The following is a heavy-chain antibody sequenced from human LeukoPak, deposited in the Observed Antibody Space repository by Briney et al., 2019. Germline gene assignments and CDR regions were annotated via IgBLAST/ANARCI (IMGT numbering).Heavy chain of an antibody. D-gene: IGHD3-16*02. Sequence: PGGSLRLSCAASGFTFSSYVMNWVRQAPGKGLEWVSYISSSGSTIYYADSVKGRFTISRDNAKNSLYLQMNSLRAEDTAVYYCARGWYDYVWGSYPWPFDYWGQGTLVTVSS. J-gene: IGHJ4*02. V-gene: IGHV3-48*03. CDR1: GFTFSSYV. CDR3: ARGWYDYVWGSYPWPFDY. CDR2: ISSSGSTI.